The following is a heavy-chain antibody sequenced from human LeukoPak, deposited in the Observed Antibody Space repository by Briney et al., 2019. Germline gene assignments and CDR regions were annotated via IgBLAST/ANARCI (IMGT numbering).Heavy chain of an antibody. J-gene: IGHJ4*02. V-gene: IGHV3-30*02. CDR3: AKGMTTGYYFDY. Sequence: GGSLRLSCAASGFTFSSYGMHWVRQAPGKGLEWVAFIRYDGSNKYYADSVKGRFTISRDNSKNTLYLQMYSLRAEDTAVYYCAKGMTTGYYFDYWGQGTLVTVSS. CDR2: IRYDGSNK. D-gene: IGHD4-17*01. CDR1: GFTFSSYG.